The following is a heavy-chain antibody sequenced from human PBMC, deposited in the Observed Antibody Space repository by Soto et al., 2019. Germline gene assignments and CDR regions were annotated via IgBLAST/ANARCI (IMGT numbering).Heavy chain of an antibody. Sequence: GSLRLSCAASGFTFSDYYMSWIRQPPGKGLEWIGEINHSGSTNYNPSLKSRVTISVDTSKNQFSLKLSSVTAADTAVYYCARAWYDFWSGYYQGMDVWGQGTTVTVSS. V-gene: IGHV4-34*01. J-gene: IGHJ6*02. D-gene: IGHD3-3*01. CDR1: GFTFSDYY. CDR3: ARAWYDFWSGYYQGMDV. CDR2: INHSGST.